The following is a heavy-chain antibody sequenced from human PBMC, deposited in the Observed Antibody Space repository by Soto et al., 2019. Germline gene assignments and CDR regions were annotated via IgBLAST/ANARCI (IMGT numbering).Heavy chain of an antibody. D-gene: IGHD6-19*01. Sequence: GGAPRLSCGAPGFTLSSYWMPWGRPAPGKGLEWVAVISYDGRNKYYADSVKGRFTISRDNSKNTLYLQMNSLRAEDTAVYYCAKDKQALAGFWALDYWGQGTLVTVSS. CDR1: GFTLSSYW. CDR3: AKDKQALAGFWALDY. CDR2: ISYDGRNK. V-gene: IGHV3-30*18. J-gene: IGHJ4*02.